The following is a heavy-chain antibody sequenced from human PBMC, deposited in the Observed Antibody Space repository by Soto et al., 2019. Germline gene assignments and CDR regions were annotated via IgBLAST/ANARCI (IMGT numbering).Heavy chain of an antibody. CDR1: GGTFSSYA. CDR3: AFSSTSWHIFYYYYGMDV. J-gene: IGHJ6*02. V-gene: IGHV1-69*13. D-gene: IGHD2-2*01. CDR2: IIPIFGTA. Sequence: SVKVSCKASGGTFSSYAISWVRQAPGQGLEWMGGIIPIFGTANYAQKFQGRVTITADESTSTAYMELSSLRSEDTAVYYCAFSSTSWHIFYYYYGMDVWGQGTTVTVYS.